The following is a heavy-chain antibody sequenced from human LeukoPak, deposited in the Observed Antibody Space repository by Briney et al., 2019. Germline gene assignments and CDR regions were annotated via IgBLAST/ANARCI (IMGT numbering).Heavy chain of an antibody. D-gene: IGHD1-26*01. V-gene: IGHV3-74*01. CDR3: ARAGVGASDFEY. J-gene: IGHJ4*02. CDR1: GFTFSYYW. CDR2: VKTDGSST. Sequence: GGSLRLSCAASGFTFSYYWMRWVRQAPGKGLVWVSRVKTDGSSTSYADSVKGRFTISRDNAKNTLYLQMNSLRAEDTAVYYCARAGVGASDFEYWGQGTLVTVSS.